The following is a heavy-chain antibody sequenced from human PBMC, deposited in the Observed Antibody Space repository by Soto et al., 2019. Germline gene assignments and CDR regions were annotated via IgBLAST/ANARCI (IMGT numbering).Heavy chain of an antibody. V-gene: IGHV3-64*02. Sequence: EVHLVESGEDLVQPGGSLRLSCTASGFTFSKYPMHWVRQAPGKGLEYVSAISGDGGTTFYADSVRGRFTMSRDNLKNTLYLQMRSLRVEDMAVYYCARGHIPYGLDVWGQGTTVTVS. CDR1: GFTFSKYP. D-gene: IGHD2-21*01. CDR2: ISGDGGTT. CDR3: ARGHIPYGLDV. J-gene: IGHJ6*02.